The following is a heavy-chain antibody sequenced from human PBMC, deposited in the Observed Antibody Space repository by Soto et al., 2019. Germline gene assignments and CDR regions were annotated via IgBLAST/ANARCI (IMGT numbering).Heavy chain of an antibody. CDR1: GFTFRSYW. D-gene: IGHD2-8*01. J-gene: IGHJ4*02. CDR3: AKAAEMYAMD. CDR2: INQDGSGR. Sequence: LRLSCAASGFTFRSYWMSWVRQAPGKGLEWVANINQDGSGRYYVDSVEGRFTISRDNAKNSLYLQMNSLRVEDTAVYYCAKAAEMYAMDWGQGILVTVSS. V-gene: IGHV3-7*03.